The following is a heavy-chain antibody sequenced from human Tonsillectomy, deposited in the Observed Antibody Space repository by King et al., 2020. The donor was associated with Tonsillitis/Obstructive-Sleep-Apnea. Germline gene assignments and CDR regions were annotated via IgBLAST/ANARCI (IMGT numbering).Heavy chain of an antibody. CDR1: GYSFTSYW. D-gene: IGHD6-19*01. Sequence: QLVQSGAEVKKPGASLKISCKGSGYSFTSYWIGWVRQMPGKGLEWMGIIYPGDSDTRYSPSFQGQVTISADKSISTAYLQWSSLKASDTAMYYCASARAAVAGTIAEYFQHWGQGTLVTVSS. CDR3: ASARAAVAGTIAEYFQH. J-gene: IGHJ1*01. V-gene: IGHV5-51*03. CDR2: IYPGDSDT.